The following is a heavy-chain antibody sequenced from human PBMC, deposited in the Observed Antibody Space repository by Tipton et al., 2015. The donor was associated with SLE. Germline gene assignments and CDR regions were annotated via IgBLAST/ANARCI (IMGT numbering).Heavy chain of an antibody. V-gene: IGHV1-3*01. CDR2: INPGNGNT. CDR1: GYTFTNYA. D-gene: IGHD1-26*01. Sequence: QSGAEVKKPGASVKVSCKASGYTFTNYAMHWVRQAPGQGLEWMGWINPGNGNTKYSQKFQGRVTITRDTSASTAYMELSSLRSEDTAVYYCSRDRLDSGSYWGFFDHYYGMDVWGQGTTVTVSS. CDR3: SRDRLDSGSYWGFFDHYYGMDV. J-gene: IGHJ6*02.